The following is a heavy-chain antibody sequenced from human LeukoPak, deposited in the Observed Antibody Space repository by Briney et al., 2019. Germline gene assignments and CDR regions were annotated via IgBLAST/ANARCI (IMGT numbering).Heavy chain of an antibody. J-gene: IGHJ4*02. Sequence: SETLSLTCTVCGGSIRSYYWSWIRQPPGKGLEWIGYIYYSGSTNYNPSLKSRVTISVDTSKNQFSLKLSSVTAADTAVYYCARVITRWSHFDYWGQGTLVTVSS. CDR2: IYYSGST. CDR3: ARVITRWSHFDY. CDR1: GGSIRSYY. V-gene: IGHV4-59*01. D-gene: IGHD1-14*01.